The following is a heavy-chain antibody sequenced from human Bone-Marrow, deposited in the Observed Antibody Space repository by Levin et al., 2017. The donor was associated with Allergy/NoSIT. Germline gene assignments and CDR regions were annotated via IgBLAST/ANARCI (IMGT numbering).Heavy chain of an antibody. V-gene: IGHV3-48*01. CDR2: ISRSSTTI. CDR3: ARDMVGTYREFDY. D-gene: IGHD3-16*02. CDR1: GFIFSSYS. Sequence: GGSLRLSCAASGFIFSSYSMNWVRQAPVKGLEWVSYISRSSTTIYYAESMKGRFTISRDNAKNSLYLQMNSLRAEDTALYYCARDMVGTYREFDYWGQGILVTVSS. J-gene: IGHJ4*02.